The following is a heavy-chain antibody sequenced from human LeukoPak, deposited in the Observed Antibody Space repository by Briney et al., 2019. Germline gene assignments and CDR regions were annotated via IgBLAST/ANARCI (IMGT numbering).Heavy chain of an antibody. V-gene: IGHV3-7*01. CDR1: GFNYSSYW. D-gene: IGHD6-13*01. Sequence: GGSLRLSCAASGFNYSSYWMSWVRQAPGKGLEWVANIKQDGSEKYYVDSVKGRFTISRDNAKNSLYLQMNSLRAEDTAVYYGARAFRGNSSSWSGLYYYYYMDVWGKGPTATVSS. J-gene: IGHJ6*03. CDR2: IKQDGSEK. CDR3: ARAFRGNSSSWSGLYYYYYMDV.